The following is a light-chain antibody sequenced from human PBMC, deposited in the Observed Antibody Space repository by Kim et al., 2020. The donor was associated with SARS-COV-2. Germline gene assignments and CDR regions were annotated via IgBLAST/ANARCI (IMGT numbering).Light chain of an antibody. J-gene: IGLJ3*02. Sequence: PGKTPTITCGGNNIGSESLLWYQQRPGQAPVLLIYHDTDRPSGIPERFSASKSGNTATLTITRVEAGDEADYYCHLWDSDSDHWVFGGGTQLTVL. V-gene: IGLV3-21*04. CDR3: HLWDSDSDHWV. CDR2: HDT. CDR1: NIGSES.